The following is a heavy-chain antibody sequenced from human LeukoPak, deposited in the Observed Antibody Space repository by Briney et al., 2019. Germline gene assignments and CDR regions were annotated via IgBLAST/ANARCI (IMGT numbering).Heavy chain of an antibody. J-gene: IGHJ6*02. CDR2: TYYRSKWYN. CDR1: GDSVPSNSAA. CDR3: ARDRSIVVVPAATSAMPYYYYYGMDV. D-gene: IGHD2-2*01. Sequence: SQTLSLTCAISGDSVPSNSAAWNWIRQSPSRGLEWLGRTYYRSKWYNDYAVSVKSRITINPDTSKNQFSLQLNSVTPEDTAVYYCARDRSIVVVPAATSAMPYYYYYGMDVWGQGTTVTVSS. V-gene: IGHV6-1*01.